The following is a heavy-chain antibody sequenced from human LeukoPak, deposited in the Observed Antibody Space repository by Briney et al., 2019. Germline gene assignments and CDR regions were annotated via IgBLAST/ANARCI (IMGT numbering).Heavy chain of an antibody. CDR1: GHTFTSYG. Sequence: ASVKVSCKASGHTFTSYGISWVRQAPGQGLEWMGWISAYNGNTNYAQKLQGRVTMTTDTSTSTAYMELRSLRSDDTAVYYCARESLKGDYIYYFDYWGQGTLVTISS. CDR2: ISAYNGNT. CDR3: ARESLKGDYIYYFDY. V-gene: IGHV1-18*01. D-gene: IGHD4-17*01. J-gene: IGHJ4*02.